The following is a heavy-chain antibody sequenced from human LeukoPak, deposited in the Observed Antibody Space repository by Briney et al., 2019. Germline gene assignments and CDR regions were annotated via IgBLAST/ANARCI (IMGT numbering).Heavy chain of an antibody. CDR2: IIPIFGTA. Sequence: SAKVSXKASGGTFSSYAISWVRQAPGQGLEWMGRIIPIFGTANYAQKFQGRVTITTDESTSTAYMELSSLRSEDTAVYYCASGASGGSWFPFDYWGQGTLVTVSS. D-gene: IGHD6-13*01. CDR1: GGTFSSYA. J-gene: IGHJ4*02. CDR3: ASGASGGSWFPFDY. V-gene: IGHV1-69*05.